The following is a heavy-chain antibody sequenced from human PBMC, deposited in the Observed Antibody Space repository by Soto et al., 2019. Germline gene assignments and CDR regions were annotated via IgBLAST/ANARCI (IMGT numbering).Heavy chain of an antibody. CDR1: GFTFSNAW. CDR3: TTAKLLWFGERYDAFDI. V-gene: IGHV3-15*01. CDR2: IKSKTDGGAT. Sequence: RISCGASGFTFSNAWVGWGRPAPGEGGGWVGRIKSKTDGGATDYAAPVKGRFTISRDDSKNTLYLQMNSLKTEDTAVYYCTTAKLLWFGERYDAFDIWGQGTMVTVSS. D-gene: IGHD3-10*01. J-gene: IGHJ3*02.